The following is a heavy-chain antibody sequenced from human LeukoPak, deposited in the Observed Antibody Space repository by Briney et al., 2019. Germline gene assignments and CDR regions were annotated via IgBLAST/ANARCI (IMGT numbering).Heavy chain of an antibody. CDR2: ISSSSSTI. J-gene: IGHJ4*02. Sequence: GGSLRLSCAASGFTFSSYSMNWVRQAPGKGLEWVSYISSSSSTIYYADSVKGRFTISRDNAKNSLYLQMNSLRAEDTAVYYCARDPPRYSSSTAFDYWGQGTLVTVSS. CDR1: GFTFSSYS. V-gene: IGHV3-48*04. CDR3: ARDPPRYSSSTAFDY. D-gene: IGHD6-13*01.